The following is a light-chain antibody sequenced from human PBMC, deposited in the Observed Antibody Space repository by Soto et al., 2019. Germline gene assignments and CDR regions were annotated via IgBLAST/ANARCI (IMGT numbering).Light chain of an antibody. J-gene: IGLJ1*01. CDR2: GNS. CDR3: QSSDSSLSGYV. CDR1: SSNIGAGYD. Sequence: QSVLTQPPSVSGAPGQRVTISCTGSSSNIGAGYDVQWNQQLPGTAPKLLIYGNSNRPSGVPDRFSGSKSGTSASLAITGLQAEDEADYYCQSSDSSLSGYVFGTGTKLTVL. V-gene: IGLV1-40*01.